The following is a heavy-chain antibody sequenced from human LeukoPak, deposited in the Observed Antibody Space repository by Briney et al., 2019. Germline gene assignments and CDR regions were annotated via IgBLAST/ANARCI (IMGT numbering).Heavy chain of an antibody. J-gene: IGHJ4*02. CDR3: ARDTRRVVATSFDY. D-gene: IGHD5-12*01. V-gene: IGHV1-8*01. CDR2: MSPNSGNT. CDR1: GYTFTNYD. Sequence: ASVKVSCKTSGYTFTNYDINWVRQATGQGLEWMGWMSPNSGNTGYAQKFQGRVTMTRDTSISTAYMELSRLRSDDTAVYYCARDTRRVVATSFDYWGQGTLVTVSS.